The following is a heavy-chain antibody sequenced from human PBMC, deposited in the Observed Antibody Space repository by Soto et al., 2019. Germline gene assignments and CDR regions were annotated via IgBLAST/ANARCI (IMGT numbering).Heavy chain of an antibody. V-gene: IGHV4-31*03. Sequence: QVQLQESGPGQVTPSQTLSLTCTVSGGSINSGGYYWTWIRQHPERGLECIGYIYYSGNTYYNPFLKSRLIISLDTSKNQFSLNLNSVTAADTAVYYCARFPSRAHYFAMAVWGQGTAVTVSS. D-gene: IGHD2-2*01. J-gene: IGHJ6*02. CDR1: GGSINSGGYY. CDR2: IYYSGNT. CDR3: ARFPSRAHYFAMAV.